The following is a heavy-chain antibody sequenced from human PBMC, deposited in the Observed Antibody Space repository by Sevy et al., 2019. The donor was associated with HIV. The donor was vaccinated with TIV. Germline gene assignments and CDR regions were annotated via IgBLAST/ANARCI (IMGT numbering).Heavy chain of an antibody. J-gene: IGHJ5*02. D-gene: IGHD6-19*01. CDR1: GYTFTSYY. CDR3: ARDLLHRGIGWYFRFDP. Sequence: ASVKVSCKASGYTFTSYYMHWVRQAPGQGLEWMGIINPSGGSTSYAQKFQGRVTMTRDTSTSTVYMELRSLRSEDTAVYYSARDLLHRGIGWYFRFDPWGQGTLVTVSS. V-gene: IGHV1-46*01. CDR2: INPSGGST.